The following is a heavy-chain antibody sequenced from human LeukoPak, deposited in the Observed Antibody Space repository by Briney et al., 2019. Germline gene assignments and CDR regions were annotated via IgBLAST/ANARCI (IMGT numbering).Heavy chain of an antibody. CDR1: GFTVSSNY. Sequence: GGSLRLSCAASGFTVSSNYMSWVRQAPGKGLEWVSVIYSGGSTYYADSVKGRFTISRDNSKNTLYLQMNSLRAEDTAVYYCARYLYGAERGYWGQGTLVTVSS. D-gene: IGHD4-17*01. V-gene: IGHV3-53*01. CDR2: IYSGGST. J-gene: IGHJ4*02. CDR3: ARYLYGAERGY.